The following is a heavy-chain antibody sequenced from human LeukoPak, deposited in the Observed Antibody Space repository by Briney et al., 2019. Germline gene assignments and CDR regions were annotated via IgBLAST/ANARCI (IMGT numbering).Heavy chain of an antibody. J-gene: IGHJ4*02. V-gene: IGHV3-23*01. CDR3: AKRMYGWYQIDY. CDR1: GFTFADYT. Sequence: PGGSLRLSCTTSGFTFADYTMNWVRQAPGKGLEWVSAITGPGEGTWYADSVQGRFTTSRDNSKNTLYLQMNSLRAEDTAVYFCAKRMYGWYQIDYWGQGTLVTVSS. CDR2: ITGPGEGT. D-gene: IGHD6-19*01.